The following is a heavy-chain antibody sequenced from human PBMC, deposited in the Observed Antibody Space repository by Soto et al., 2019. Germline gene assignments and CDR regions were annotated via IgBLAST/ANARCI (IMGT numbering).Heavy chain of an antibody. CDR1: GFRFRTRA. J-gene: IGHJ5*01. CDR3: TTHEEGAPWAGGFDS. D-gene: IGHD1-26*01. CDR2: IRPGGDST. Sequence: LRLSCAASGFRFRTRAMSWVRQAPGKGLEWVASIRPGGDSTYYADSVKGRFAVSRDNSNVTLYLQMDSLRVEDTAIYYCTTHEEGAPWAGGFDSWGQGTLVTV. V-gene: IGHV3-23*01.